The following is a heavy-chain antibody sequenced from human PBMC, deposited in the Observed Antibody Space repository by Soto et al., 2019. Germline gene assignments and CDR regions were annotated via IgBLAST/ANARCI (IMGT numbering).Heavy chain of an antibody. J-gene: IGHJ4*02. CDR3: ARGITLPTPLEY. CDR1: GYTFISYD. V-gene: IGHV1-8*01. Sequence: ASVKVSCKASGYTFISYDINWVRQATGQGLEWMGWMNPKSANTGYAQNFQGRVTMTRDTSASTAYMELSSLRSEDTAVYYCARGITLPTPLEYWGQGTPVTVSS. D-gene: IGHD1-20*01. CDR2: MNPKSANT.